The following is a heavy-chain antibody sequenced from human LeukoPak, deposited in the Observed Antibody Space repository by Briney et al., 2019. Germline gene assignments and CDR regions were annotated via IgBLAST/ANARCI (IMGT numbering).Heavy chain of an antibody. Sequence: SGPTLVNPTETLTLTCTFSGFSLSTSGMCVNWIRQPPGKALEWLARIDWDDDKYYSTSVKTRLTISKDTSKNQVVLTMNCMDPVDTATYYCARSSTVDYAYDIWGQGTMVTVSS. CDR2: IDWDDDK. CDR3: ARSSTVDYAYDI. V-gene: IGHV2-70*11. D-gene: IGHD4-23*01. J-gene: IGHJ3*02. CDR1: GFSLSTSGMC.